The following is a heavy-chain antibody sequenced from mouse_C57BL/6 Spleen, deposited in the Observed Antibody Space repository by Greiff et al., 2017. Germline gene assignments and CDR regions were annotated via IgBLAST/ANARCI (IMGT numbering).Heavy chain of an antibody. Sequence: QVQLQQPGAELVRPGTSVKLSCKASGYTFTSYWMHWVKQRPGQGLEWIGVIDPSDSYTNYNQKFKGKATLTLDTSSSTAYMQLSILTSEDAAVYYCARFSITTVVAPSYFDYWGQGTTLTVSS. D-gene: IGHD1-1*01. CDR3: ARFSITTVVAPSYFDY. J-gene: IGHJ2*01. CDR2: IDPSDSYT. V-gene: IGHV1-59*01. CDR1: GYTFTSYW.